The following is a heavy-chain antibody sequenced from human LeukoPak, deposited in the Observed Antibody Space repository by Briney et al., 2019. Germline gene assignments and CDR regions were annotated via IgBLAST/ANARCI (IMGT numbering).Heavy chain of an antibody. CDR2: IYYSGST. D-gene: IGHD3-3*01. CDR1: GDSISSSSYY. Sequence: PSETLSLTCTVSGDSISSSSYYWGWIRQPPGKGLEWIGSIYYSGSTYYNPSLKSRVTISVDTSKNQFSLKLSSVTAADTAVYYCARDVSGVSSVVEFDYWGQGTLVTVSS. J-gene: IGHJ4*02. CDR3: ARDVSGVSSVVEFDY. V-gene: IGHV4-39*07.